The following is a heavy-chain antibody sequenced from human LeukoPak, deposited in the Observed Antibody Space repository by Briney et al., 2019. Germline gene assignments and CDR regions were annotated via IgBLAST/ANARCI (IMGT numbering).Heavy chain of an antibody. CDR2: IYSGDSGVST. CDR3: ARSAARLRYYYAMDV. CDR1: GFSVSNTY. D-gene: IGHD6-6*01. Sequence: GGSLRLSCAASGFSVSNTYMSWVRQAPGKGLEWVSVIYSGDSGVSTYYADSVKGRFTISRHNSKNTLYLQMSSLRAEDTAVYFCARSAARLRYYYAMDVWGQGTTVTACS. J-gene: IGHJ6*02. V-gene: IGHV3-53*04.